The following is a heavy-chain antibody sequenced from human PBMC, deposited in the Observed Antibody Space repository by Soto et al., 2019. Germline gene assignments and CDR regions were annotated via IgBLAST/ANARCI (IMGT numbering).Heavy chain of an antibody. V-gene: IGHV3-13*01. J-gene: IGHJ3*02. D-gene: IGHD4-17*01. Sequence: GGSLRLSCAASGFTFSSYDMHWVRQATGKGLEWVSAIGTAGDTYYPGSVKGRFTISRENAKNSLYLQMNSLRAGDTAVYYCARAGGDYGDDAFDIWGQGTMVTGSS. CDR2: IGTAGDT. CDR1: GFTFSSYD. CDR3: ARAGGDYGDDAFDI.